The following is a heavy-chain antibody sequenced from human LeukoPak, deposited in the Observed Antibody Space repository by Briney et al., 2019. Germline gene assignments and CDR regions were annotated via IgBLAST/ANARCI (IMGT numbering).Heavy chain of an antibody. CDR3: ATRYFYIGSRYYYGYFFDY. CDR1: GFIVSESY. CDR2: IYKDGSP. J-gene: IGHJ4*02. V-gene: IGHV3-53*01. D-gene: IGHD3-22*01. Sequence: PGGSLRLSCAASGFIVSESYMGWVRQAPGKGLEWVSVIYKDGSPYYADSAEGRFTISRDSSKNALYLQMNSLRAEDTAVYYCATRYFYIGSRYYYGYFFDYWGQGTLVTVSS.